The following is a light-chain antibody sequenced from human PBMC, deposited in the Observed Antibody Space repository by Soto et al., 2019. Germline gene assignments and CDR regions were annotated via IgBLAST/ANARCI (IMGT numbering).Light chain of an antibody. V-gene: IGLV2-23*02. J-gene: IGLJ2*01. CDR3: CSFAGSPTPVV. CDR1: SSDVGGYNL. Sequence: QSVLTQPASVSGSPGQSITMSCIGSSSDVGGYNLVSWYQQLPDKAPKLMIYEVTKRPSGVSNRFSGSKSGDTASLTISGLQAEDEAHYYCCSFAGSPTPVVFGGGTKLTVL. CDR2: EVT.